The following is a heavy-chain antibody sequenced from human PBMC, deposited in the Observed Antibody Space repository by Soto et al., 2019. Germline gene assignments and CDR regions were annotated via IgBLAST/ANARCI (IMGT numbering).Heavy chain of an antibody. CDR3: ARMINSGYDI. CDR1: GGSFSGYY. Sequence: SETLSLTCAVYGGSFSGYYWSWIRQPPGKGLEWIGEINHSGSTNYNPSLKSRVTISVDTSKNQFSLKLSSVTAADTAVYYCARMINSGYDIWGRGTLVTVSS. J-gene: IGHJ4*02. CDR2: INHSGST. D-gene: IGHD5-12*01. V-gene: IGHV4-34*01.